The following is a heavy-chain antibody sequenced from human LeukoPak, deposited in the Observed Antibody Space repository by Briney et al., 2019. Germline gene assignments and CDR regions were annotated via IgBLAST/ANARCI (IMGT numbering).Heavy chain of an antibody. J-gene: IGHJ4*02. CDR2: IKQDGSEK. CDR1: GFTFSSYW. CDR3: ARYSGPIDY. D-gene: IGHD2-21*01. V-gene: IGHV3-7*01. Sequence: GGSLRLSCAASGFTFSSYWMSWVRQAPGKGLEWVANIKQDGSEKYYLDSVKGRSTISRDNAKSSLCLQMNSLRAEDTAVYYCARYSGPIDYWGQGTLVTVSS.